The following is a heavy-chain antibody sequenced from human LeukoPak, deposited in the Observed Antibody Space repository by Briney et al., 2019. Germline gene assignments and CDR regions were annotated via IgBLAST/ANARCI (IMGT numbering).Heavy chain of an antibody. CDR2: IRSSGNTI. V-gene: IGHV3-11*04. D-gene: IGHD4-11*01. Sequence: PGGSLRLSCAASGFTFSDYSMSCIRQAPGKGLEWVSYIRSSGNTIYYADSVKGRFTISRDNAKNSLYLQMNSLRAEDTAVYYCATDERMTTPVYWGQGTLVTVSS. CDR1: GFTFSDYS. CDR3: ATDERMTTPVY. J-gene: IGHJ4*02.